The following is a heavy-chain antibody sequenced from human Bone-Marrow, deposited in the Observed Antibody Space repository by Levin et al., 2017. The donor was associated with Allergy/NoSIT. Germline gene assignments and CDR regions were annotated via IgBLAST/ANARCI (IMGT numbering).Heavy chain of an antibody. J-gene: IGHJ4*02. Sequence: ASVKVSCKPSGYIFTNQGLTWVRQAPGQGLEWMGYINTYNGHTNYAQKIQGRVTMTADTSTGTAYMELTSLRSDDTAVYYCATFDYVGGNYRSEKTFDYWGQGTLVTVSS. D-gene: IGHD3-16*02. CDR1: GYIFTNQG. CDR2: INTYNGHT. CDR3: ATFDYVGGNYRSEKTFDY. V-gene: IGHV1-18*01.